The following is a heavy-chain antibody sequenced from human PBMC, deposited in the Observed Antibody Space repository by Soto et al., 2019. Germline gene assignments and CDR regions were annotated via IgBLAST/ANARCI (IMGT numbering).Heavy chain of an antibody. Sequence: EVQLVESGGGLIQPGGSMRLSCAASGFTVSSNYMSWVRQAPGKGLDWVSILYSGGTTYYADSVKGRFTITRDDSANTVYLQMNSLRVDDTAVYYCARDQRAAHDYGDYYGMDVGGHGTMVTVSS. J-gene: IGHJ6*02. CDR1: GFTVSSNY. CDR2: LYSGGTT. CDR3: ARDQRAAHDYGDYYGMDV. V-gene: IGHV3-53*01. D-gene: IGHD4-17*01.